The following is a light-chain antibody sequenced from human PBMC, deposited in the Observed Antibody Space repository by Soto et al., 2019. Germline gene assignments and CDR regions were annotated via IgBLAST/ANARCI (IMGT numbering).Light chain of an antibody. CDR3: QQSHKIPST. Sequence: LQMTQSPSSLSGCVRGRFTIHCLASQSISTYLNWYQQKSGRAPKLLIYAASSLESGIPSRFSGSGSGTDFTLTISGLQPADSATYYCQQSHKIPSTSGQRAKVDIK. CDR2: AAS. J-gene: IGKJ1*01. V-gene: IGKV1-39*01. CDR1: QSISTY.